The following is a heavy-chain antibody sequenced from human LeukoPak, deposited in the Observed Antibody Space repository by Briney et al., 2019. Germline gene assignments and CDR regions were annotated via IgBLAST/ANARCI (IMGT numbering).Heavy chain of an antibody. CDR1: GYTFTGYY. V-gene: IGHV1-2*02. D-gene: IGHD1-26*01. Sequence: ASVKVSCKASGYTFTGYYMHWVRQAPGQGLEWMGWINPNSGGTNYAQKFQGRVTMTRDTSTSTAYMELSRLRSDDTAVYYCARDYAGATPYWGQGTLVAVSS. CDR2: INPNSGGT. CDR3: ARDYAGATPY. J-gene: IGHJ4*02.